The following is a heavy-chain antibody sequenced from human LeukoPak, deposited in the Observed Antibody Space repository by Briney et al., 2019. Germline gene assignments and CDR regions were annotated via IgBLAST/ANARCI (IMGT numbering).Heavy chain of an antibody. CDR3: AKTGWRGGGTFNEFDP. Sequence: SQTLSLTCTLSGGSISIGDYKWSWIRQSPGKGLEWIGYIYSNGTTYSNPSLKSRLTISIYTSRNQFSLKLSSVTATDTAVYYCAKTGWRGGGTFNEFDPWGQGTLVTVSS. D-gene: IGHD1-14*01. J-gene: IGHJ5*02. V-gene: IGHV4-30-4*01. CDR1: GGSISIGDYK. CDR2: IYSNGTT.